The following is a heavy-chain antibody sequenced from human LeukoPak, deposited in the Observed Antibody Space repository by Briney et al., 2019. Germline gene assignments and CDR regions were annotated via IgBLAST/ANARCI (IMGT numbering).Heavy chain of an antibody. V-gene: IGHV3-7*01. D-gene: IGHD3-10*01. CDR1: RFTFRRYW. J-gene: IGHJ4*02. Sequence: GGSLRLSCAASRFTFRRYWMSWVRQAPGKGLEWVANIKQDGSEKYYVDSVKGRFTISRDNAKNSLYLQMNSLRAEDTAVYYCARDRCYGSGSPLVAYWGQGTLVTVSS. CDR2: IKQDGSEK. CDR3: ARDRCYGSGSPLVAY.